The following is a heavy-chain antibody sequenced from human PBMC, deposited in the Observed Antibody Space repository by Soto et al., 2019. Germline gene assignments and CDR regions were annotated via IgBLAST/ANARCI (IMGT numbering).Heavy chain of an antibody. CDR1: VGSCSGYY. CDR3: ARGRIKRNYYDSSGYYYLDY. D-gene: IGHD3-22*01. CDR2: INHSGST. V-gene: IGHV4-34*01. Sequence: PSETLSLTCSVYVGSCSGYYWSWSRQPPGKGLEWIGEINHSGSTNYNPSLKSRVTISVDTSKNQFSLKLSSVTAADTAVYYCARGRIKRNYYDSSGYYYLDYWGQGTLVTVSS. J-gene: IGHJ4*02.